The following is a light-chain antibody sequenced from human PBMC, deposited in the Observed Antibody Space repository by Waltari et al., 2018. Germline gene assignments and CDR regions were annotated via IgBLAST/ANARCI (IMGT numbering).Light chain of an antibody. CDR2: AAS. CDR1: QVILGY. V-gene: IGKV1-9*01. Sequence: TQLTQSPSSLAASVGDRVTISCRTSQVILGYLAWYQQKPGKAPKLLIFAASTLQSGVPSRFSGSGSGMDFNLTISSLQPEDFATYYCQQLKSYPITFGGGTKVEIK. J-gene: IGKJ4*01. CDR3: QQLKSYPIT.